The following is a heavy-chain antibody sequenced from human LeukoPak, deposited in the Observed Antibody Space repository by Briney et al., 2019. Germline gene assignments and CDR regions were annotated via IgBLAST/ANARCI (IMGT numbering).Heavy chain of an antibody. CDR2: INSDGSTT. J-gene: IGHJ5*01. V-gene: IGHV3-74*01. Sequence: GGSLRLSCAASGFTFSSYWMHWVRQVPGKGLVWVSRINSDGSTTSYADSVKGRFTISRHNAKSTTYLQMNSLRAEDTAVYYCGTSRWSGVVDSWGQGTLVTVSS. CDR1: GFTFSSYW. D-gene: IGHD3-3*01. CDR3: GTSRWSGVVDS.